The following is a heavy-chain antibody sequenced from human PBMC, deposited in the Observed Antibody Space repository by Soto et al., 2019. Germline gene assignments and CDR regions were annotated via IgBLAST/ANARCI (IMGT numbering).Heavy chain of an antibody. Sequence: PGGSLRLSCAASGFTFSKYWMHWFRQAPGKGLVWVSRINTDGSSTSYADSVKGRFTLSRDNAKDTLYLQMNSLRAEDTALYYCARDELGEFFPIDYWGQGTLVTVSS. D-gene: IGHD3-16*01. V-gene: IGHV3-74*01. CDR1: GFTFSKYW. J-gene: IGHJ4*02. CDR2: INTDGSST. CDR3: ARDELGEFFPIDY.